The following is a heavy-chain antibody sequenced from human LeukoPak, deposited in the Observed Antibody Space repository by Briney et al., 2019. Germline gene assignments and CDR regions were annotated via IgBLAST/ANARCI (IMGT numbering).Heavy chain of an antibody. CDR2: IYHRGST. V-gene: IGHV4-30-2*01. D-gene: IGHD3-9*01. CDR1: GSAVSSDDHF. Sequence: SETLSLTCAVSGSAVSSDDHFWSWIWQPPGRGLEWIGYIYHRGSTAYNPSLRSRVTVSLDKSRNQFSLNLYSVTAADTAVYYCARAPYDILTGYFLFDSWGQGTLITVSS. J-gene: IGHJ4*02. CDR3: ARAPYDILTGYFLFDS.